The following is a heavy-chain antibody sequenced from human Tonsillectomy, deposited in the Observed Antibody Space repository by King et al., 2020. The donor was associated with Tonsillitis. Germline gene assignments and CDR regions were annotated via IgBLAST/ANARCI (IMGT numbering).Heavy chain of an antibody. Sequence: QLQESGPGLVKPSETLSLTCAVSGYSISSGYYWGWIRQPPGKGLEWIGSIYHSGSTYYNPSLKSRVTISVDTSKNQFSLELSSVTAADTAVYYCAGPSRQRSSWYDYYYYGMDVWGQGTTVTVSS. CDR2: IYHSGST. J-gene: IGHJ6*02. CDR3: AGPSRQRSSWYDYYYYGMDV. V-gene: IGHV4-38-2*01. CDR1: GYSISSGYY. D-gene: IGHD6-13*01.